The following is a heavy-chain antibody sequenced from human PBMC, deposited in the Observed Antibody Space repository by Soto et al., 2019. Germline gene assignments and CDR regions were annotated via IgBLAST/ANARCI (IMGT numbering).Heavy chain of an antibody. CDR1: GYTFTTYG. Sequence: ASVKVSCKASGYTFTTYGISWVRQAPGQGLQWMGWISPYNGNTNYAQKFQGRVTMTTDTSTSTAYMELRSLRSDDTAVYYCARESYSSGSIDAFDIWGQGTMVTVS. CDR2: ISPYNGNT. V-gene: IGHV1-18*01. CDR3: ARESYSSGSIDAFDI. J-gene: IGHJ3*02. D-gene: IGHD6-19*01.